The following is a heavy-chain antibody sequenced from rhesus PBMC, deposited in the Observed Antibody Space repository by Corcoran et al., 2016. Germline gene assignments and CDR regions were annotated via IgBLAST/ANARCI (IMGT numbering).Heavy chain of an antibody. D-gene: IGHD6-31*01. CDR2: IYGGSGST. CDR3: ARALGGIAAAGTFDY. CDR1: DYSISSGYG. V-gene: IGHV4-127*01. J-gene: IGHJ4*01. Sequence: QVQLQESGPGLVKPSETLSLTCAVSDYSISSGYGWGWIRQPPGKGLEWIGQIYGGSGSTYSNPSLKGRVTVSNNTSKNQFSLKLSSVTAADTAVYYCARALGGIAAAGTFDYWGQGVLVTVSS.